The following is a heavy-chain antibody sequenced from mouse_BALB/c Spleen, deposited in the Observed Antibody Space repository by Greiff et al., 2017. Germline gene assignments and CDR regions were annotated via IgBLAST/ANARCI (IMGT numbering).Heavy chain of an antibody. Sequence: QVQLQQSGAELVRPGTSVKVSCKASGYAFTNYLIEWVKQRPGQGLEWIGVINPGSGGTNYNEKFKGKATLTADKSSSTAYMQLSSLTSDDSAVYFCARNEAYETWFAYWGQGTLVTVSA. D-gene: IGHD1-1*01. J-gene: IGHJ3*01. CDR2: INPGSGGT. CDR3: ARNEAYETWFAY. CDR1: GYAFTNYL. V-gene: IGHV1-54*01.